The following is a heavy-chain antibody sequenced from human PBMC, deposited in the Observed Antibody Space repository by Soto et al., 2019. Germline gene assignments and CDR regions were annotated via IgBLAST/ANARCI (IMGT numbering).Heavy chain of an antibody. CDR2: TYHSGST. Sequence: QVHLQESGPGLVKPSGTLSLTCTVSGGSIISKDWWTWVRQSPGKGLEWIGETYHSGSTNYNPSLKSRLSISVDESKKQFSLKLTSVTAADTAIYYCASRRWELGPFDIWGQGTMVTVSS. D-gene: IGHD7-27*01. V-gene: IGHV4-4*02. CDR3: ASRRWELGPFDI. J-gene: IGHJ3*02. CDR1: GGSIISKDW.